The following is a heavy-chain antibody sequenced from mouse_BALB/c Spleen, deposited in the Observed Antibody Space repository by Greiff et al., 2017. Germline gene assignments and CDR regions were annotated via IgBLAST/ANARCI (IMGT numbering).Heavy chain of an antibody. CDR1: GFTFSSYT. Sequence: EVKLQESGGGLVKPGGSLKLSCAASGFTFSSYTMSWVRQTPEKRLEWVATISSGGSYTYYPDSVKGRFTISRDNAKNTLYLQMSSLKSEDTAMYYCTREGKYGNYVDYWGQGTTLTVSS. CDR3: TREGKYGNYVDY. CDR2: ISSGGSYT. V-gene: IGHV5-6-4*01. D-gene: IGHD2-10*02. J-gene: IGHJ2*01.